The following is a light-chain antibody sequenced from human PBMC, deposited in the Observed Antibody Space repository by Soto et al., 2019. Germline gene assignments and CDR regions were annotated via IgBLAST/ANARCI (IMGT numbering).Light chain of an antibody. CDR1: SSDVGAYNF. J-gene: IGLJ1*01. V-gene: IGLV2-14*01. Sequence: QSVLTQPPSASGSPGQSVNISCTGTSSDVGAYNFVSWYQQHPGKAPKLMIYEVSNRPSGVSNRFSGSKSGNTASLTISGLQAEDEADYYCSSYTSSSTRVFGTGTKLTVL. CDR2: EVS. CDR3: SSYTSSSTRV.